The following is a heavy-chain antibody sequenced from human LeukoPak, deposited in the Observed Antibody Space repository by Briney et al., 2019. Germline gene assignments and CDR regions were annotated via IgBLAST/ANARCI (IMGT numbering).Heavy chain of an antibody. CDR2: INPNSGGT. D-gene: IGHD4-17*01. CDR3: ARGYGDFYYFDY. Sequence: ASVKVSCKASGYTFTSYGISWVRQAPGQGLEWMGWINPNSGGTNYAQKFQGRVTMTRDTSISTAYMELSRLRSDDTAVYYCARGYGDFYYFDYWGQGTLVTVSS. J-gene: IGHJ4*02. V-gene: IGHV1-2*02. CDR1: GYTFTSYG.